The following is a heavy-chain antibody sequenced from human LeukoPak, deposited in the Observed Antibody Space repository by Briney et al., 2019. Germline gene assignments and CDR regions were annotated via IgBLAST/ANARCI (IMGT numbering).Heavy chain of an antibody. J-gene: IGHJ4*02. Sequence: GASVKVSCKASGYTFTGYYMHWVRQAPGQGLEWMGWINPKSGGTNYAQKFQGRVTMTRDTSISTAYMELSRLRSDDTAVYYCARGPPLIAVAGTKWFGWGQGTLVTVSS. CDR3: ARGPPLIAVAGTKWFG. CDR1: GYTFTGYY. V-gene: IGHV1-2*02. CDR2: INPKSGGT. D-gene: IGHD6-19*01.